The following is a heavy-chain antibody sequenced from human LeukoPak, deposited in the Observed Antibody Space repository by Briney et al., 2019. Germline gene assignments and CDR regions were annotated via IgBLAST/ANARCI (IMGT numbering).Heavy chain of an antibody. CDR1: GGSFSGYY. J-gene: IGHJ6*03. D-gene: IGHD6-13*01. CDR3: ARGESSSWYRYYYYYMDV. CDR2: INHSGST. Sequence: SETLSLTCAVYGGSFSGYYWSWIRQPPGKGLEWIGEINHSGSTNYNPSLKSRVTISVDTSKNQFSLKLSSVTAADTAVYYCARGESSSWYRYYYYYMDVWGKGTTVTISS. V-gene: IGHV4-34*01.